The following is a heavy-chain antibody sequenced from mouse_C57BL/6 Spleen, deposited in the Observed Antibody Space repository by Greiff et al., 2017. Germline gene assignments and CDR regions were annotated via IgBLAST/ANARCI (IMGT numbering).Heavy chain of an antibody. D-gene: IGHD1-3*01. V-gene: IGHV1-80*01. CDR2: IYPGDGDT. Sequence: QVQLQQSGAELVKPGASVKISCKASGYAFSSYWMNWVKQRPGQGLEWIGQIYPGDGDTNYNGKFKGKATLTADKSSSTAYMQLSSLTSEDSAVYFCARSGPNWYFDVWGTGTTVTVAS. CDR1: GYAFSSYW. J-gene: IGHJ1*03. CDR3: ARSGPNWYFDV.